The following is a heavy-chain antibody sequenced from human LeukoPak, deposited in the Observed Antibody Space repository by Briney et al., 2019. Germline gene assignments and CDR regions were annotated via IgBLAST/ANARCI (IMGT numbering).Heavy chain of an antibody. CDR2: INSSGGST. CDR1: GYTFITYN. D-gene: IGHD3-3*01. J-gene: IGHJ4*02. CDR3: ARDGATLWSGYYKDY. Sequence: GASVKVSCKTSGYTFITYNIHWARQAPGQGLEWMGIINSSGGSTSYAQKFQGRVTMTRDTSTNTVYMELSSLRSEDTAVYYCARDGATLWSGYYKDYWGQGTLVTVSS. V-gene: IGHV1-46*01.